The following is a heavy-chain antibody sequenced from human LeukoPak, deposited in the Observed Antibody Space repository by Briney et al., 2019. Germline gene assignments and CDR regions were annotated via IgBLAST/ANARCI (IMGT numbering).Heavy chain of an antibody. V-gene: IGHV3-21*01. CDR1: GFTFSSYS. CDR3: ARAPLRLLYDY. J-gene: IGHJ4*02. CDR2: ISSSSSYI. Sequence: GGSLRLSCAASGFTFSSYSMNWVRQAPGKGPEWVSSISSSSSYIYYADSVKGRFTISRDNAKNSLYLQMNSLRAEDTAVYYCARAPLRLLYDYWGQGTLVTVSS. D-gene: IGHD2-2*02.